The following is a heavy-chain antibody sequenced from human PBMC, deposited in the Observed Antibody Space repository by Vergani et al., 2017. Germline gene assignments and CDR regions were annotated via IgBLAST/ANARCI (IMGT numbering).Heavy chain of an antibody. D-gene: IGHD3-3*01. CDR1: GFTFSGSA. J-gene: IGHJ3*02. CDR3: ARGGLLRFLEWPDAFDI. V-gene: IGHV3-73*02. CDR2: IRSKANGYAT. Sequence: EVQLVESGGGLVQPGGSLKLSCAASGFTFSGSAMHWVRQASGKGLEWVGRIRSKANGYATAYAASVKGRFTISRDDSKNTAYLQMNSLKTEDTAVYYCARGGLLRFLEWPDAFDIWGQGTMVTVSS.